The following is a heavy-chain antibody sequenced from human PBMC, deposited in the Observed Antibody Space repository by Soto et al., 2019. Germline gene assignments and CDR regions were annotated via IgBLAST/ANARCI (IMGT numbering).Heavy chain of an antibody. J-gene: IGHJ4*02. V-gene: IGHV3-30*18. CDR2: ISYDESNK. D-gene: IGHD6-19*01. CDR3: AKDTRHSVAGTVVNYFDY. Sequence: GGSLRLSCAASGFTFSSYGMHWVRQAPGKGLEWVAVISYDESNKYYADSMKGRFTISRDNSKNTLYLQMNSLRAEDTAVYYCAKDTRHSVAGTVVNYFDYWGQGTLVTVSS. CDR1: GFTFSSYG.